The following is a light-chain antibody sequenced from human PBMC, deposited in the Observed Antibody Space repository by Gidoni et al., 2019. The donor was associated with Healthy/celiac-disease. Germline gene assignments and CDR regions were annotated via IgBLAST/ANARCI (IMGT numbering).Light chain of an antibody. CDR3: QQSYSTLT. J-gene: IGKJ4*01. Sequence: DIKMTQSPSSLSASVGDRVTITCRASQSISSYLNCYQQKPGKAPKLLIYAASSLQSGVPSRFSGSGSGKDFTLTISSLQPEDFATYYCQQSYSTLTVGGXTKVEIK. CDR2: AAS. V-gene: IGKV1-39*01. CDR1: QSISSY.